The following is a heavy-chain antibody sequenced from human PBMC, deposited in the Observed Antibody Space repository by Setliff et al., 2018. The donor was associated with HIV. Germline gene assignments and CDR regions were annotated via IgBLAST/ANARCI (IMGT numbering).Heavy chain of an antibody. CDR2: INPNSGGT. J-gene: IGHJ3*02. Sequence: GASVKVSCKASGYTFTGYYMHWVRQAPGQGLEWMGWINPNSGGTDYAQKFQGRVTMTRDTSIGIAYMELNSLTSDDTAVYYCARGRHSGTYEAFDIWGPGTMVTVSS. CDR1: GYTFTGYY. D-gene: IGHD1-26*01. CDR3: ARGRHSGTYEAFDI. V-gene: IGHV1-2*02.